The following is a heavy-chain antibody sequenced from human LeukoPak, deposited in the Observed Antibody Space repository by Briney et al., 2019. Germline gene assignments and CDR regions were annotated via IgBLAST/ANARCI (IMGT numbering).Heavy chain of an antibody. D-gene: IGHD3-22*01. V-gene: IGHV3-23*01. CDR1: GFTFSSYA. J-gene: IGHJ4*02. CDR2: ISGSGGST. Sequence: PGGSLRLSCAASGFTFSSYAMSWVRQAPGKGLEWVSAISGSGGSTCYADSVKGRFTISRDNSKNTLYLQMNSLRAEDTAVYYCAKEGTYYYDSSGSFDYWGQGTLVTVSS. CDR3: AKEGTYYYDSSGSFDY.